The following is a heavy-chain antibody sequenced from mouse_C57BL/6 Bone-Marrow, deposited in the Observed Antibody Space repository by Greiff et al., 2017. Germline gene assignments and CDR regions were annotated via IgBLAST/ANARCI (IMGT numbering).Heavy chain of an antibody. V-gene: IGHV1-69*01. CDR2: IDPSDSYT. D-gene: IGHD1-1*01. J-gene: IGHJ2*01. CDR3: ARSPYYEGGY. Sequence: QVQLRQPGAELVMPGASVKLSCKASGYTFTSYWMHWVKQRPGQGLEWIGEIDPSDSYTNYNQKFKGKSTLTVDKSSSTAYMQLSSLTSEDSAVYYCARSPYYEGGYWGQGTTLTVSS. CDR1: GYTFTSYW.